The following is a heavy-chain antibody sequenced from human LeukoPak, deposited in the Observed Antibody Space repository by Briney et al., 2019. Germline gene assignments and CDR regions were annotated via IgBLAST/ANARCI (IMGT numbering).Heavy chain of an antibody. V-gene: IGHV1-2*02. CDR3: ARFLEPINYFDY. D-gene: IGHD3-3*01. J-gene: IGHJ4*02. CDR2: INPNSGGT. CDR1: GYTFTGYY. Sequence: ASVKVSCKASGYTFTGYYMHWVRQAPGQGLEWMGWINPNSGGTNYAQKFQGRVTMTRDTTISTAYMELSRLRSDDTAVYYCARFLEPINYFDYWGQGTLVTVSS.